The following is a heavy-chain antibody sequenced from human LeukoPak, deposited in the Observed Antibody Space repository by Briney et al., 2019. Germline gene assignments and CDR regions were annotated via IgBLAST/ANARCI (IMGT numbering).Heavy chain of an antibody. CDR1: GFTFGSYA. CDR2: VSYDGSNK. D-gene: IGHD3-10*02. Sequence: GGSLRLSCETSGFTFGSYAMHWVRQAPGKGPEWVAVVSYDGSNKYYADSVKDRFTISRDNSKNTLYLQMHSLRAEDTAVYYCAELGITMIGGVWGKGTTVTISS. CDR3: AELGITMIGGV. J-gene: IGHJ6*04. V-gene: IGHV3-30*18.